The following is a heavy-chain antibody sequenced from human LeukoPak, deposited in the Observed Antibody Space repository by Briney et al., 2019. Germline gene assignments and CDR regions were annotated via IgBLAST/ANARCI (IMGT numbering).Heavy chain of an antibody. D-gene: IGHD3-22*01. CDR3: ARLFYYDNSGYSWTGFDP. CDR2: ISTYSSTI. V-gene: IGHV3-48*04. Sequence: GGSLRLSCAASGFTFSYYTMNWVRQAPGKGLEWVSYISTYSSTIYYADSVKGRFTISRDNAKNSLYLQMNSLRAEDTAVYYCARLFYYDNSGYSWTGFDPWGQGTLVTVSS. CDR1: GFTFSYYT. J-gene: IGHJ5*02.